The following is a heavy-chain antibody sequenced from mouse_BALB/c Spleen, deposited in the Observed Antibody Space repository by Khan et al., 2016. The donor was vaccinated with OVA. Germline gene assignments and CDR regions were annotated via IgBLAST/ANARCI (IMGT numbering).Heavy chain of an antibody. CDR1: GYTFTNYW. Sequence: QVQLQQSGAELVKPGASVKLSCKTSGYTFTNYWIQWVKQRPGQGLGWIGEIFPETGTPYYNENFKAQATLTIDTSSRTPYLQLSSLTSDDSAVYVCARGYFGNYEFAYWGQGTLVTVSA. CDR3: ARGYFGNYEFAY. CDR2: IFPETGTP. D-gene: IGHD2-1*01. V-gene: IGHV1S132*01. J-gene: IGHJ3*01.